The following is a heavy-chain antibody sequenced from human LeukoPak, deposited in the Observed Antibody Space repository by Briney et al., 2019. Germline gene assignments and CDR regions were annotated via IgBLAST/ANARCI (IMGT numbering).Heavy chain of an antibody. CDR1: GFTFSSYA. V-gene: IGHV3-30*04. J-gene: IGHJ4*02. CDR2: ISYDGSNK. Sequence: GGSLRLSCAASGFTFSSYAMHWVRQAPGKGLEWVAVISYDGSNKYYADSVKGRFTISRDNSKNTLYLQMNSLRAEGTAVYYCAREGSYWGQGTLVTVSS. CDR3: AREGSY.